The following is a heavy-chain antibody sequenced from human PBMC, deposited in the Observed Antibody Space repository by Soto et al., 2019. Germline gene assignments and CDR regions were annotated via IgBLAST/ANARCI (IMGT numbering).Heavy chain of an antibody. CDR2: ISYDGSNK. CDR3: AKSRDFWSGYPPAYGMDV. Sequence: PGGSLRLSCAASGFTFSSYGMHWVRQAPGKGLEWVAVISYDGSNKYYADSVKGRFTISRDNSKNTLYLQMNSLRAEDTAVYYCAKSRDFWSGYPPAYGMDVWGQGTTVTVSS. J-gene: IGHJ6*02. D-gene: IGHD3-3*01. V-gene: IGHV3-30*18. CDR1: GFTFSSYG.